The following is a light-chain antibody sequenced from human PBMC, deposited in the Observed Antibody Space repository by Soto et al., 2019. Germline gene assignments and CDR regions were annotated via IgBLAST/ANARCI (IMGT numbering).Light chain of an antibody. J-gene: IGKJ4*01. Sequence: DIQMTQSPSSLSASAGDRVTITCRASQSISSYVNWYQHKPGNAPKLLIYSASTLHSGVPSRFTGSGSGTHFTLTISSLQPEDIATYYCQQSYINKLTFGRGTKVEV. CDR3: QQSYINKLT. CDR2: SAS. CDR1: QSISSY. V-gene: IGKV1-39*01.